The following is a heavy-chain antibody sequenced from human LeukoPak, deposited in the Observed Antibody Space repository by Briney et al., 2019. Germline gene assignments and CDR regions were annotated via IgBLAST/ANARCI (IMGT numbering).Heavy chain of an antibody. CDR3: ANSGDYYYGSGSYRFDY. V-gene: IGHV3-30*02. J-gene: IGHJ4*02. Sequence: GGSLRLSCAASGFTFSSYGMHWVRQAPGEGLEWVAFIRYDGSNKYYADSVKGRFTISRDDAKNSLYLQMNSLRAEDTALYYCANSGDYYYGSGSYRFDYWGQGTLVTVSS. D-gene: IGHD3-10*01. CDR2: IRYDGSNK. CDR1: GFTFSSYG.